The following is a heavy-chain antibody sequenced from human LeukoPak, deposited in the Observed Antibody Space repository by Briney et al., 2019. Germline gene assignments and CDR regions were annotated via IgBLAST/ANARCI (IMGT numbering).Heavy chain of an antibody. Sequence: GASVKASCEASGGTFSSYAISWVRQAPGQGLEWMGGIIPIFGTANYAQKFQGRVTITADKSTSTAYMELSSLRSEDTAVYYCASGDYSFGPGPWGQGTLVIVSS. V-gene: IGHV1-69*06. CDR2: IIPIFGTA. CDR3: ASGDYSFGPGP. CDR1: GGTFSSYA. D-gene: IGHD4-17*01. J-gene: IGHJ5*02.